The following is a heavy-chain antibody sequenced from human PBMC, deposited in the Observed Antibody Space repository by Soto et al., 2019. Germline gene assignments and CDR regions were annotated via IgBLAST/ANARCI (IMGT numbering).Heavy chain of an antibody. V-gene: IGHV4-34*01. CDR2: INHSGNT. D-gene: IGHD6-13*01. CDR3: ARHHVRGRTIAGAAEF. CDR1: GGSLSGYY. Sequence: SETLSLTCAVYGGSLSGYYWSWIRQPPGKGLEWIGEINHSGNTNYNPSLKSRVTISVDTSKNQLFLNLSSVTAADTAMYYCARHHVRGRTIAGAAEFWGQGTLVTVSS. J-gene: IGHJ4*02.